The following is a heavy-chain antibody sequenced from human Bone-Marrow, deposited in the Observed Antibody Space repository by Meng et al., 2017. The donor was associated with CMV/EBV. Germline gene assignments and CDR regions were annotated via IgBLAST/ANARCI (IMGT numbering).Heavy chain of an antibody. CDR1: GGSISSGSYY. CDR2: VFHSGTT. Sequence: SETLSLTCTVSGGSISSGSYYWGWIRQPPGKGLEWIGNVFHSGTTYYNPSLKSRVTISLDTSKNQTSLKLTSVTAADTAVYYCARGRDWYRSHHWLDPWGQGTLVTVSS. V-gene: IGHV4-39*07. CDR3: ARGRDWYRSHHWLDP. D-gene: IGHD6-19*01. J-gene: IGHJ5*02.